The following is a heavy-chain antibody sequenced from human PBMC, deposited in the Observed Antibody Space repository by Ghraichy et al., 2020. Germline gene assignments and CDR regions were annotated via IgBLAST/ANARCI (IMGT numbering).Heavy chain of an antibody. CDR2: INHSGST. D-gene: IGHD6-19*01. J-gene: IGHJ6*02. CDR3: ARNCIAVAGTGYYYYGMDV. V-gene: IGHV4-34*01. CDR1: GGSFSGYY. Sequence: SETLSLTCAVYGGSFSGYYWSWIRQPPGKGLEWIGEINHSGSTNYNPSLKSRVTISVDTSKNQFSLKLSSVTAADTAVYYCARNCIAVAGTGYYYYGMDVWGQGTTVTVSS.